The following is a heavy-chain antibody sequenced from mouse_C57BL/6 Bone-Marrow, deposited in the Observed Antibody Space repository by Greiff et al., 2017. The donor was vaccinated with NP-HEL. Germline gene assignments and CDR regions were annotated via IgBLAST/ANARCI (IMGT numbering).Heavy chain of an antibody. J-gene: IGHJ2*01. CDR3: ARSPDDYAEGFDY. D-gene: IGHD2-4*01. CDR2: IYPRSGNT. V-gene: IGHV1-81*01. Sequence: VQLQQSGAELARPGASVKLSCKASGYTFTSYGISWVKQRTGQGLEWIGEIYPRSGNTYYNEKFKGKATLTADKSSSSAYMQLRSLTSEDSAVYFCARSPDDYAEGFDYWGQGTTLTVSS. CDR1: GYTFTSYG.